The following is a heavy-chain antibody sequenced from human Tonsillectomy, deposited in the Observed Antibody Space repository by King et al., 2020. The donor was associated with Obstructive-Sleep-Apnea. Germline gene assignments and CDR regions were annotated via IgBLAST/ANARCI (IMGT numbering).Heavy chain of an antibody. J-gene: IGHJ4*02. CDR3: ARDRNDGAGQNYWGVPADY. D-gene: IGHD5-24*01. CDR1: RFTFSSYA. V-gene: IGHV3-30*04. CDR2: ISNDGSNK. Sequence: VQLVESGGGVVQPGRSLRLSCAASRFTFSSYAMHWVRQAPGKGLEWVVVISNDGSNKYYADSGKGRFTISRDNSKNTLYLQMNSLRGDDTAVYYCARDRNDGAGQNYWGVPADYWGQGTLVTVSS.